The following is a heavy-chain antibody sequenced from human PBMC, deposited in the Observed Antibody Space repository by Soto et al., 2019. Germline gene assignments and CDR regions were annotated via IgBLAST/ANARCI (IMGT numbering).Heavy chain of an antibody. CDR1: GFTFSSYA. D-gene: IGHD3-10*01. J-gene: IGHJ4*02. CDR2: ISSDGKDK. Sequence: PGGSLRLSCAASGFTFSSYAIHWVRQAPGKGLEWVAVISSDGKDKYSADSMKGRFAISRDNSKNTLYLQMNSLRAEDTAVYYCAKDSGRGSADYYFDYWGQGTLVTVSS. V-gene: IGHV3-30*18. CDR3: AKDSGRGSADYYFDY.